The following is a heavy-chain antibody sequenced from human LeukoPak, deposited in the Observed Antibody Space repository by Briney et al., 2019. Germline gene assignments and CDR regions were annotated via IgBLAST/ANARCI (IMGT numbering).Heavy chain of an antibody. CDR1: GYTFTGYY. CDR3: ASFGYCSSTSCYSQSSDFDY. V-gene: IGHV1-2*06. CDR2: INPNSGGT. J-gene: IGHJ4*02. Sequence: ASVKVSCKASGYTFTGYYMHWVRQAPGQGLERMGRINPNSGGTNYAQKFQGRVTMTRDTSISTAYMELSRLRSDDTAVYYCASFGYCSSTSCYSQSSDFDYWGQGTLVTVSS. D-gene: IGHD2-2*03.